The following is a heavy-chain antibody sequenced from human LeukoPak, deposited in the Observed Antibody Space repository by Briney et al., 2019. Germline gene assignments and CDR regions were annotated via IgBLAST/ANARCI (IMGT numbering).Heavy chain of an antibody. J-gene: IGHJ4*02. CDR1: GGSFSGYY. CDR2: INHSGST. Sequence: SETLSLTCAVYGGSFSGYYWSWIRQPPGKGLEWIGEINHSGSTNYDPSLKSRVTISVDTSKNQFSLKLSSVTAADTAVYYCASAMVRGVADWGQGTLVTVSS. V-gene: IGHV4-34*01. CDR3: ASAMVRGVAD. D-gene: IGHD3-10*01.